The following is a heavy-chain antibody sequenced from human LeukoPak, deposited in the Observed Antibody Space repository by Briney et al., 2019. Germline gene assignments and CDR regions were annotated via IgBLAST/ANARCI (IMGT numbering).Heavy chain of an antibody. D-gene: IGHD5-18*01. CDR3: ARGYTATDFDY. V-gene: IGHV4-61*01. CDR2: IYYSGST. J-gene: IGHJ4*02. Sequence: SETLSLTCTVSGYSISSGYYWGWIRQPPGKGLEWIGYIYYSGSTNYNPSLKSRVTISVDTSKNQFSLKLSSVTAADTAVYYCARGYTATDFDYWGQGTLVTVSS. CDR1: GYSISSGYY.